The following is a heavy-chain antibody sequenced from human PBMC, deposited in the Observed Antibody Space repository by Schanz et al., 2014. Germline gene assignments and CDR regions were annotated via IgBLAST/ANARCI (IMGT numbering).Heavy chain of an antibody. CDR2: INPSGGST. D-gene: IGHD3-22*01. CDR3: AGAFDSSGYYFDY. V-gene: IGHV1-46*03. Sequence: GPEVKEPGASVKVSCKASGYTFTSDSMHWVRQAPGQGLEWMGMINPSGGSTTYAQKFQGRVTVTSDTSTSTVYMELSGLRSEDTAVYYCAGAFDSSGYYFDYWGQGTLVTVSS. CDR1: GYTFTSDS. J-gene: IGHJ4*02.